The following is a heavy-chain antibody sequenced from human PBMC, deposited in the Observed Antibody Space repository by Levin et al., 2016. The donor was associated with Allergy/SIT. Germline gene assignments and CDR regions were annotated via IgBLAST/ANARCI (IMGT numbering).Heavy chain of an antibody. Sequence: SETLSLTCAASGGSISTSNWWSWVRQPPGKGLEWIGDIYHTGSTNYNTSLKSRVTMSVDNSKNQFSLNLSSVTAADTAVYYCARDTGVGGYWGQGTLVTVYS. CDR3: ARDTGVGGY. D-gene: IGHD1-14*01. CDR2: IYHTGST. J-gene: IGHJ4*02. CDR1: GGSISTSNW. V-gene: IGHV4-4*02.